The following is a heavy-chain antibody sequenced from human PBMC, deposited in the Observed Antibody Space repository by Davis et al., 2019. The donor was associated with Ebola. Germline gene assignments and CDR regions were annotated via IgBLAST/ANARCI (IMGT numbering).Heavy chain of an antibody. Sequence: GESLKISCAASGFTFSSYGMHWVRQAPGKGLEWVAVIWYDGSNKYYGDSVKGRFTISRDNSKNTLYLQMNSLRAADTAVYYCARGSGYCSSTSCFQLERWFDPWGQGTLVTVSS. D-gene: IGHD2-2*01. CDR3: ARGSGYCSSTSCFQLERWFDP. V-gene: IGHV3-33*01. CDR1: GFTFSSYG. J-gene: IGHJ5*02. CDR2: IWYDGSNK.